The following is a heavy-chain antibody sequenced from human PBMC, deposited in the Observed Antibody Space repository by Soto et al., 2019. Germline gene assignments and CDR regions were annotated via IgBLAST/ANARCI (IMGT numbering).Heavy chain of an antibody. V-gene: IGHV4-34*01. CDR1: GGSFSGYY. CDR2: INHSGST. D-gene: IGHD6-13*01. J-gene: IGHJ4*02. Sequence: QVQLQQWGAGLLKPSETLSLTCAVYGGSFSGYYWSWIRQPPGKGLEWIGEINHSGSTNYNPSLKSRVTISVDTSKNQFSLKLSSVTAADTAVYYCGFGRSSWYAYWGQGTLVTVSS. CDR3: GFGRSSWYAY.